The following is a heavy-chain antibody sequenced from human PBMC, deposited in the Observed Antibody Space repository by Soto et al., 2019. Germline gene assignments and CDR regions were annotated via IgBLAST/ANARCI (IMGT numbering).Heavy chain of an antibody. V-gene: IGHV1-69*02. CDR3: ARGARIAAAAPEYFQH. J-gene: IGHJ1*01. Sequence: QVQLVQSGAEVKKPGSSVKVSCKASGGTFSSYTISWVRHAPGQGLEWMGRIIPILGIANYAQKFQGRVTITADKSTSTAYLELSSLRSEDTAVYYCARGARIAAAAPEYFQHWGQGTLVTVSS. CDR2: IIPILGIA. CDR1: GGTFSSYT. D-gene: IGHD6-13*01.